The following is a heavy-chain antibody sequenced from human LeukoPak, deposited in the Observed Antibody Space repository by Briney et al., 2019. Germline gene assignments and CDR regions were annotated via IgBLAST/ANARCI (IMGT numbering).Heavy chain of an antibody. Sequence: ASVKVSCKASGYTFTSYDINWVRQATGQGLEWMGWMNPNSGNTGYAQKFQGRVTMTRNTSISTAYMELSSLRSEDTAVYYCATAARNYGSGSYYDEGEQRPFDYWGQGSLVTVSS. D-gene: IGHD3-10*01. V-gene: IGHV1-8*01. J-gene: IGHJ4*02. CDR3: ATAARNYGSGSYYDEGEQRPFDY. CDR1: GYTFTSYD. CDR2: MNPNSGNT.